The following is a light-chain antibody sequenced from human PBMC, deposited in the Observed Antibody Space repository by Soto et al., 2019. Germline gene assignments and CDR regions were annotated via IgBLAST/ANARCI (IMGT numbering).Light chain of an antibody. J-gene: IGKJ5*01. Sequence: EVVLTQSPVTLSLSPGERATLSCRASQSFRGLLAWYQQKPGQAPRLLIYDAYNRATGIPPRFSGSGSGTDFPITSSSLEPEDAAVYYCQQRHMCPITFGQGTRLEIK. V-gene: IGKV3-11*01. CDR2: DAY. CDR1: QSFRGL. CDR3: QQRHMCPIT.